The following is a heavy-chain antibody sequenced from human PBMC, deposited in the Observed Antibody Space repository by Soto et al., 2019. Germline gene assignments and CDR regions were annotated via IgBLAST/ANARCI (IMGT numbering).Heavy chain of an antibody. Sequence: EVQLVESGGGLVQPGGSLRLSCAASGFTFSNYWMSWVRQAPGKGLEWVANIKQDGGDQYYVDSVKGRFSISRDNAKNSLYLQMNRLRAEDTAVYYCARDEAIDYWGQGTLVTVSS. CDR3: ARDEAIDY. J-gene: IGHJ4*02. V-gene: IGHV3-7*03. CDR1: GFTFSNYW. CDR2: IKQDGGDQ.